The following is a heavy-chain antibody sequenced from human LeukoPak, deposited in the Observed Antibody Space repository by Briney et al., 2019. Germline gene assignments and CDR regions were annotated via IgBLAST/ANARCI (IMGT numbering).Heavy chain of an antibody. D-gene: IGHD2-21*01. V-gene: IGHV1-69*13. CDR1: GGTFSSYA. CDR3: AREERELWPLAFDI. Sequence: SVKVSCKASGGTFSSYAISWVRQAPGQGLEWMGGIIPIFGTANCAQKFQGRVTITADESTSTAYMELSSLRSEDTAVYYCAREERELWPLAFDIWGQGTMVTVSS. J-gene: IGHJ3*02. CDR2: IIPIFGTA.